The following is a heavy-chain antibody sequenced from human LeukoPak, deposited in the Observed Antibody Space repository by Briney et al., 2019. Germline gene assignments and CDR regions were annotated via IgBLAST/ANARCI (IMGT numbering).Heavy chain of an antibody. CDR1: GVNFTSYG. CDR2: IWYDGSTK. CDR3: ARGLRYFDWSQNWFDP. Sequence: PGGSLRLSSAASGVNFTSYGMHSGPQSPGTGVGWLAIIWYDGSTKYYADSVKGRFTISRDNSKNTLYLQMNSLRAEDTAVYYCARGLRYFDWSQNWFDPWGQGTLVTVSS. D-gene: IGHD3-9*01. J-gene: IGHJ5*02. V-gene: IGHV3-33*08.